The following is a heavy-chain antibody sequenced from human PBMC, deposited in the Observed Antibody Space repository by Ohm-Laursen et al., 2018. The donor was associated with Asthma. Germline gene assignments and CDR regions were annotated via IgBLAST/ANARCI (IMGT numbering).Heavy chain of an antibody. CDR1: GFTFSSYG. CDR3: ARRDFSGGDPNAAFDI. V-gene: IGHV3-33*01. Sequence: SLRLSCAASGFTFSSYGMHWVRQAPGKGLEWVAVIWYDGSNKYYADSVKGRFTISRDNSKNTLYLQMNSLRAEDTAVYYCARRDFSGGDPNAAFDIWGQGTMVTVSS. D-gene: IGHD2-21*02. J-gene: IGHJ3*02. CDR2: IWYDGSNK.